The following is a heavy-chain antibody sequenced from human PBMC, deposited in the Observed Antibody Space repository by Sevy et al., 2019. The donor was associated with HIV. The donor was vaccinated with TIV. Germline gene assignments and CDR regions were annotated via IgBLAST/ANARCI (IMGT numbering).Heavy chain of an antibody. CDR2: IRSKAYGGTT. J-gene: IGHJ4*02. CDR1: GFTFGDYA. CDR3: GSYYDSSGYYNY. D-gene: IGHD3-22*01. V-gene: IGHV3-49*03. Sequence: GGSLRLSCTASGFTFGDYAMSWFRQAPGKGLEWVGFIRSKAYGGTTEDAASVKGRFTIPSDDSKSIAYLQMNSLKTEDTAVYYCGSYYDSSGYYNYWGQGTLVTVSS.